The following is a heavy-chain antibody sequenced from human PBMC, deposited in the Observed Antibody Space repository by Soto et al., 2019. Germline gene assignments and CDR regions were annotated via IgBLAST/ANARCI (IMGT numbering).Heavy chain of an antibody. CDR2: INHSGST. CDR3: ARRRHPLGHGSGSYGY. J-gene: IGHJ4*02. V-gene: IGHV4-34*01. D-gene: IGHD3-10*01. CDR1: GGSFSGYY. Sequence: QVQLQQWGAGLLKPSEPLSLTCAVYGGSFSGYYWSWIRQPPGKVLGWIGEINHSGSTNYNPSLKSRVTISVDTSKNQFSLKLSSVTAADTAVYYCARRRHPLGHGSGSYGYWGQGTLVTVSS.